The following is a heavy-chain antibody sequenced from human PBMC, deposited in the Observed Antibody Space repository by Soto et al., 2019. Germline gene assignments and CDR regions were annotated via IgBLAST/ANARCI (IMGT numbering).Heavy chain of an antibody. Sequence: QVQLVESGGGVVPPGGSLRLSCVAYGFTFSTYAMHWVRQAPGKGLEWVALVWYDGSNTYYVDSVKGRFTISRDNSKNTLYLQMNSLRAEDTSVYYCARDGVWKVGYYFYHMDVWGKGTTVTVSS. V-gene: IGHV3-33*01. CDR3: ARDGVWKVGYYFYHMDV. D-gene: IGHD1-1*01. J-gene: IGHJ6*03. CDR2: VWYDGSNT. CDR1: GFTFSTYA.